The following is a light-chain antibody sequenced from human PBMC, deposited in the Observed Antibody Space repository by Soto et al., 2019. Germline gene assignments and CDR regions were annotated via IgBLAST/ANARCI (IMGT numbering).Light chain of an antibody. J-gene: IGLJ2*01. Sequence: QTVVTQPPSASGTPGQRVTISCSGSSSNIGSNYVYWYQQLPGTAPKLLIYRNNQRPSGVPDRFSGSKSGTSASLAISGLRSEVEADYYCAAWDDSLSGPHVVFGGGTKLTVL. CDR2: RNN. CDR3: AAWDDSLSGPHVV. CDR1: SSNIGSNY. V-gene: IGLV1-47*01.